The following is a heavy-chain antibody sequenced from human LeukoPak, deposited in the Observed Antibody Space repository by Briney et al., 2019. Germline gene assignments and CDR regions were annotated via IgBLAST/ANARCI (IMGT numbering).Heavy chain of an antibody. J-gene: IGHJ4*02. CDR3: ARNVDTAMVLGFDY. Sequence: SETLSLTCTVSGGSISSGSHYWSWIRQPAGKGLEWIGRIYTSGSTNYNPSLKSRVTISVDTSKNQFSLKLSSVTAADTAVYYCARNVDTAMVLGFDYWGQGTLVTVSS. V-gene: IGHV4-61*02. D-gene: IGHD5-18*01. CDR1: GGSISSGSHY. CDR2: IYTSGST.